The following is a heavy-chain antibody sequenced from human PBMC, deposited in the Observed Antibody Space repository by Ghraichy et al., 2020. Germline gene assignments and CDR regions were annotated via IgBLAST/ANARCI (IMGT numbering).Heavy chain of an antibody. Sequence: SETLSLTCTVSGGSISSSSYYWGWIRQPPGKGLEWIGSIYYSGSIYYNPSLKSRVTISEDKSKNHFSLRLSSVTAADTAVYYCARDHMEWLSPIFDPWGQGILVTVSS. CDR2: IYYSGSI. CDR3: ARDHMEWLSPIFDP. CDR1: GGSISSSSYY. J-gene: IGHJ5*02. V-gene: IGHV4-39*02. D-gene: IGHD3-3*01.